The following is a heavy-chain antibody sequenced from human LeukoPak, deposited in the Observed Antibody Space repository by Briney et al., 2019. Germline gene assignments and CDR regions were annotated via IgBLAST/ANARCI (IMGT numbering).Heavy chain of an antibody. J-gene: IGHJ4*02. D-gene: IGHD6-6*01. Sequence: SETLSLTCAVYGGSFSGYYWSWIRQPPGKGLEWIGEINHSGSTNYNPSLKSRVTISVDTSKNQFSLKLSPVTAADTAVYYCARGDNSSSSFDYWGQGTLVTVSS. V-gene: IGHV4-34*01. CDR1: GGSFSGYY. CDR3: ARGDNSSSSFDY. CDR2: INHSGST.